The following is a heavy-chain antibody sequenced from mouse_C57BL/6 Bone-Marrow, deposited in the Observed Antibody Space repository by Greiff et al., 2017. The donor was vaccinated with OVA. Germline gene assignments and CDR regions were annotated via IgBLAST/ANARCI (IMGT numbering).Heavy chain of an antibody. CDR2: ISSGSSTI. V-gene: IGHV5-17*01. CDR1: GFTFSDYG. Sequence: DVKLVESGGGLVKPGGSLKLSCAASGFTFSDYGMHWVRQAPEKGLEWVAYISSGSSTIYYADTVKGRFTISRDNAKNTLFLQMTSLRSEDTAMYYCASPNWEGYFDYWGQGTTLTVSS. CDR3: ASPNWEGYFDY. D-gene: IGHD4-1*02. J-gene: IGHJ2*01.